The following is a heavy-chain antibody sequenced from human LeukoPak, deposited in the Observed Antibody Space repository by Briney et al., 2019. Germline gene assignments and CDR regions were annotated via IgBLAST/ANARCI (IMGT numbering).Heavy chain of an antibody. Sequence: SQTLSLTCTVSGGSISSGSYYWSWIRQPAGKGLEWIGRMYTSGSTNYNPSLKSRVTISVDTSKNQFSLKLSSVTAADTAVYYCARDYYDFWRGYYYYYMDVWGKGTTVTVSS. J-gene: IGHJ6*03. CDR3: ARDYYDFWRGYYYYYMDV. CDR2: MYTSGST. D-gene: IGHD3-3*01. V-gene: IGHV4-61*02. CDR1: GGSISSGSYY.